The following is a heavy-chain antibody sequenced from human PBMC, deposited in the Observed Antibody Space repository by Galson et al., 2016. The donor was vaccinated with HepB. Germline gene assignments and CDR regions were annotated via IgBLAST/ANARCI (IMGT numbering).Heavy chain of an antibody. Sequence: SLRLSCAASGFTSTTYWMTWVRQAPGKGLEWVANIKQDGSEKYYVDSVKSRFTISRDNAKNSLYLQMNSLRAEDTAVYYCATPDEGSGRIFDYWGQGTLVTVSS. V-gene: IGHV3-7*03. CDR1: GFTSTTYW. J-gene: IGHJ4*02. D-gene: IGHD2-15*01. CDR3: ATPDEGSGRIFDY. CDR2: IKQDGSEK.